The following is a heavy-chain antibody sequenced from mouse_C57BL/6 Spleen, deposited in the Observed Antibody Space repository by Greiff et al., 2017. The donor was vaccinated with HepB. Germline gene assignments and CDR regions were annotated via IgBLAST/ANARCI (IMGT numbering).Heavy chain of an antibody. Sequence: QVQLQQSGAELMKPGASVKLSCKATGYTFTGYWIEWVKQRPGHGLEWIGEILPGSGSTNYNEKFKGKATFTADTSSNTAYMQLRSLTTEYSAIYYCASRGSSYVVWYFDVWGTGTTVTVSS. J-gene: IGHJ1*03. CDR3: ASRGSSYVVWYFDV. V-gene: IGHV1-9*01. CDR1: GYTFTGYW. CDR2: ILPGSGST. D-gene: IGHD1-1*01.